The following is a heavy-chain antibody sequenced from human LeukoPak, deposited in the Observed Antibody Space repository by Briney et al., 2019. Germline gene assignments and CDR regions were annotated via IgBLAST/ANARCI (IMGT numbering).Heavy chain of an antibody. J-gene: IGHJ5*02. CDR3: ARGGYYGSGNDFRFDP. D-gene: IGHD3-10*01. CDR1: GGSISSYY. Sequence: SETLSLTCTVSGGSISSYYWSWIRQPPGKGLEWIGYIYYSGSTNHKPSLKSRVTISVDTSKNQFSLKLSSVTAADTAVYYCARGGYYGSGNDFRFDPWGQGTLVTVSS. CDR2: IYYSGST. V-gene: IGHV4-59*01.